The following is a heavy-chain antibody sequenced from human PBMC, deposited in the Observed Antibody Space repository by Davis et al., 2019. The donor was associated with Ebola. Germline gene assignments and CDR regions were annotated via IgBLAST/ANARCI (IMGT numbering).Heavy chain of an antibody. V-gene: IGHV3-53*05. CDR1: GFTVSSNY. J-gene: IGHJ6*03. CDR3: TRDGRPGVYYYYTDV. CDR2: IYSGGTI. D-gene: IGHD1-26*01. Sequence: GESLKISCAASGFTVSSNYMSWVRQAPGKGLEWVSVIYSGGTIYYAASVKGRFTISRANTKSTVYLQMNSRSAEDTGLYYCTRDGRPGVYYYYTDVWGKGTAVTVSS.